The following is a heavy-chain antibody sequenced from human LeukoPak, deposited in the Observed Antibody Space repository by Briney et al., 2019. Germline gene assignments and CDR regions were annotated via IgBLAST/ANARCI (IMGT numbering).Heavy chain of an antibody. CDR3: AKDFAGSYSRRDYMDV. CDR2: ISGSGGST. J-gene: IGHJ6*03. V-gene: IGHV3-23*01. Sequence: GGSLRLSCAASGFTFSSYGMSWVRQAPGKGLEWVSAISGSGGSTYYADSVKGRFTISRDNSKNTLYLQMNSLRAEDTAVYYCAKDFAGSYSRRDYMDVWGKGTTVTISS. D-gene: IGHD3-10*01. CDR1: GFTFSSYG.